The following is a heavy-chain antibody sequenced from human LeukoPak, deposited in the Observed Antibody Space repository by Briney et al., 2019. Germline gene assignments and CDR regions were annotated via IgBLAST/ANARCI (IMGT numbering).Heavy chain of an antibody. J-gene: IGHJ5*02. CDR3: ARIAVAGTSWFDP. Sequence: PGGSLRLSCAASGFTFSGYEMNWVRQAPGKGLEWVSSISSSSSYIYYADSVKGRFTISRDNAKNSLYLQMNSLRAEDTAVYYCARIAVAGTSWFDPWGQGTLVTVSS. V-gene: IGHV3-21*01. CDR2: ISSSSSYI. D-gene: IGHD6-19*01. CDR1: GFTFSGYE.